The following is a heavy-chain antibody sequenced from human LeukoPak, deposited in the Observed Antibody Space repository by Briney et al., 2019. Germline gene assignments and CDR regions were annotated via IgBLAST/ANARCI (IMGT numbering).Heavy chain of an antibody. CDR3: ARRYDFWSGYPPPLDY. D-gene: IGHD3-3*01. CDR1: GGSFSGYY. Sequence: SETLSLTCAVYGGSFSGYYWSWIRQPPGKGLEWIGEINHSGNTNYNPSLKSRVTISVDTSKKQFSLKLSSVTAADTAVYYCARRYDFWSGYPPPLDYWGQGTLVTVSS. J-gene: IGHJ4*02. V-gene: IGHV4-34*01. CDR2: INHSGNT.